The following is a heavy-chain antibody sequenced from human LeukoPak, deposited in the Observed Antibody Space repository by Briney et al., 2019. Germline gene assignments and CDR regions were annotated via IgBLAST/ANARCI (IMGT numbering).Heavy chain of an antibody. CDR3: ARRYDFWSGYPPPLDY. D-gene: IGHD3-3*01. CDR1: GGSFSGYY. Sequence: SETLSLTCAVYGGSFSGYYWSWIRQPPGKGLEWIGEINHSGNTNYNPSLKSRVTISVDTSKKQFSLKLSSVTAADTAVYYCARRYDFWSGYPPPLDYWGQGTLVTVSS. J-gene: IGHJ4*02. V-gene: IGHV4-34*01. CDR2: INHSGNT.